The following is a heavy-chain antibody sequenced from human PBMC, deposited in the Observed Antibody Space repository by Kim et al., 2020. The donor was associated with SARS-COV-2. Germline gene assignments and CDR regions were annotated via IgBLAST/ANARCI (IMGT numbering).Heavy chain of an antibody. J-gene: IGHJ6*02. V-gene: IGHV3-72*01. CDR3: ASGVGYYGPGSHSYANAMDV. D-gene: IGHD3-10*01. Sequence: GGSLRLSCAASGFTFSDHYMDWVRKAPGKGLEWVGRTRNKANSYTTEYPASVKGRFTVSGGDSKNSMYQQMNGLKTEDTAVYYCASGVGYYGPGSHSYANAMDVWGQGTTVTVS. CDR1: GFTFSDHY. CDR2: TRNKANSYTT.